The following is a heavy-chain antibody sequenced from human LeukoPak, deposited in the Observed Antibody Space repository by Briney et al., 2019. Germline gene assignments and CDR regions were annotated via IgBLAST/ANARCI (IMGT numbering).Heavy chain of an antibody. CDR2: IRYDGSNK. CDR1: GFTFSSYG. J-gene: IGHJ4*02. Sequence: GGSLRLSCAASGFTFSSYGMHWVRQAPGKGLKWVAFIRYDGSNKYYADSVKGRFTISSDNSKNTLYLQMNSLRAEDTAVYYCAGETYYYGSSGYFDYWGQGTLVTVSS. V-gene: IGHV3-30*02. D-gene: IGHD3-22*01. CDR3: AGETYYYGSSGYFDY.